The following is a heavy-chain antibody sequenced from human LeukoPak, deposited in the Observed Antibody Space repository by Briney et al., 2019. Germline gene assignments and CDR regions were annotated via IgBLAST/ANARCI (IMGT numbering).Heavy chain of an antibody. Sequence: GRSLRLSCAASGFTFSSYGIHWVRQAPGKGLEWVAVIWYDGSNKYYADSVKGRFTISRDNSKNTLYRQMNSLRAEDTAVYYCARGSSSWPYYYYYGMDVWGQGTTVTVSS. J-gene: IGHJ6*02. CDR2: IWYDGSNK. CDR3: ARGSSSWPYYYYYGMDV. CDR1: GFTFSSYG. V-gene: IGHV3-33*01. D-gene: IGHD6-13*01.